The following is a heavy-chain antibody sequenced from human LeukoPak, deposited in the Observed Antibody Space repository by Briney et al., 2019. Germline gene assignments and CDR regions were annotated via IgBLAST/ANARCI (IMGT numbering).Heavy chain of an antibody. J-gene: IGHJ4*02. CDR1: GFTFSSHD. Sequence: PGRSLRLSCAASGFTFSSHDMNWVRQAPGKGLEWVSSITTATSSYIYYADSVKGRFTISRDDAKNSLYLQMDSLRADDTAVYYCARDYGGPHYFDYWGQGTLGPVSS. V-gene: IGHV3-21*01. CDR3: ARDYGGPHYFDY. D-gene: IGHD2-15*01. CDR2: ITTATSSYI.